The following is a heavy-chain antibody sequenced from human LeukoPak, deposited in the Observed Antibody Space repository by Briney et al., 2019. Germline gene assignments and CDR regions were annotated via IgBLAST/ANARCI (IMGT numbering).Heavy chain of an antibody. J-gene: IGHJ4*02. Sequence: PSETLSLTCAVNAGSFTGYYWSWIRQPPGKGLEGIGEIDHTGSISYNPSLRSRVTISVDTFKNQFSLKLRSVTAADRAIYYCARGGYGPGSHYRYWGQGTLVTVSS. CDR1: AGSFTGYY. CDR3: ARGGYGPGSHYRY. D-gene: IGHD3-10*01. V-gene: IGHV4-34*01. CDR2: IDHTGSI.